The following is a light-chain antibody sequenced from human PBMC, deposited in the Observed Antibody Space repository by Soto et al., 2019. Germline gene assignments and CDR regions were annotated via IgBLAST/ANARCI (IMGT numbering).Light chain of an antibody. CDR2: DVN. J-gene: IGLJ2*01. CDR1: SSDIGGYDY. Sequence: QSALTQPASVSGSPGQSITLSCTGTSSDIGGYDYVSWYQQHPGKAPKLIIYDVNNRPSGVSNRFSGSKSGNTASLTISGLQADDEAAYYCTSYATGSSHVVFGGGTKLTVL. CDR3: TSYATGSSHVV. V-gene: IGLV2-14*01.